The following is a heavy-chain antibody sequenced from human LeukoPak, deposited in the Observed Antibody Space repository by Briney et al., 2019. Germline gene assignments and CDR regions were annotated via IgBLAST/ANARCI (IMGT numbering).Heavy chain of an antibody. J-gene: IGHJ4*02. Sequence: SETLSLTCTVSGGSLSSYYWSWIRQPPGEGLEWIGYIYYSGSTYYNPSLKSRVTISVDTSKNQFSLKLSSVTAADTAVYYCATRGYDNSGLDYWGQGTLVTVSA. CDR1: GGSLSSYY. V-gene: IGHV4-30-4*01. CDR3: ATRGYDNSGLDY. CDR2: IYYSGST. D-gene: IGHD3-22*01.